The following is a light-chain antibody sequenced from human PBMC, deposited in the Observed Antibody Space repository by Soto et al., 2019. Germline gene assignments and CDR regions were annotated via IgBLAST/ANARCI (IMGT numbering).Light chain of an antibody. Sequence: EIVLTQSPGTLSLSPGERATLSCRASQSVSSSYLAWYQQKPGQAPRLLIYVTSSRATGIPDWFSGSGSGTDFTLTISRLEPEDFAVYYCQQYGSSPPTFGPGTKVDIK. CDR2: VTS. CDR3: QQYGSSPPT. V-gene: IGKV3-20*01. J-gene: IGKJ3*01. CDR1: QSVSSSY.